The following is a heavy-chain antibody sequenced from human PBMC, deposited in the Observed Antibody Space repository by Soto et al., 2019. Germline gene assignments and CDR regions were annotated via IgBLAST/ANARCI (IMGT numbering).Heavy chain of an antibody. D-gene: IGHD3-3*01. CDR2: IYYNGST. Sequence: SETLSLTCTVSGGSISSYYWSWIRQPPGKGLEWIGYIYYNGSTNYNPSLKSRVAISVDTSKNQFSLKLSSVTAADTAVYYCARTYYDFWSGYWRWFDPWGQGTLVTVSS. J-gene: IGHJ5*02. V-gene: IGHV4-59*01. CDR1: GGSISSYY. CDR3: ARTYYDFWSGYWRWFDP.